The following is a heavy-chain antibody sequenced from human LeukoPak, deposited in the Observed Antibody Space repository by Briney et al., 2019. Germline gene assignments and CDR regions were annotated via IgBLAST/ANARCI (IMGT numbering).Heavy chain of an antibody. Sequence: PGGSLRLSRAASGFSFSSYEMNWVRQAPGKGLEWVSYISAMKGRFTISRDNAENSLYLQMNSLRAEDTAVYYCARPFVWGLATQGLDYWGQGTLVTVSS. V-gene: IGHV3-48*03. CDR1: GFSFSSYE. D-gene: IGHD3-16*01. CDR2: IS. CDR3: ARPFVWGLATQGLDY. J-gene: IGHJ4*02.